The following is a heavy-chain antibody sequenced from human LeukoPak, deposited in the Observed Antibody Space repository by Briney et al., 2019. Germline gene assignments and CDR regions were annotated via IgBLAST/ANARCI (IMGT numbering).Heavy chain of an antibody. Sequence: GGSLRLSCVASGFTFSNYWMHWVRQAPEKGLVWISRINGDESTTDYADSVKGRFTISGDNAKNTLYLQMNTLGAEDTSLYYCARGFRWGFDYWGQGILVTVSS. V-gene: IGHV3-74*01. J-gene: IGHJ4*02. CDR2: INGDESTT. CDR3: ARGFRWGFDY. D-gene: IGHD4-23*01. CDR1: GFTFSNYW.